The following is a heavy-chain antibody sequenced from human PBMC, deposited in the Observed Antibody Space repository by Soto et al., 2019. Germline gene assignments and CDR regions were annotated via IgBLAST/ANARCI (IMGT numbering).Heavy chain of an antibody. Sequence: ASVKVSCKASGYTFKNFGIGWVRQAPGLGPEWVGWINVDNGNTKYAEKFQGRVTTTTDTSTNTAYMELTKLTSDDTAVYYCARSRYYFDNWGQGTLVTVSS. CDR3: ARSRYYFDN. CDR1: GYTFKNFG. V-gene: IGHV1-18*01. CDR2: INVDNGNT. J-gene: IGHJ4*02. D-gene: IGHD3-9*01.